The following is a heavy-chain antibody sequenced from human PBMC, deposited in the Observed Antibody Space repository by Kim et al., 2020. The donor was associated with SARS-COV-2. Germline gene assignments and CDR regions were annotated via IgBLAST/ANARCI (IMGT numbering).Heavy chain of an antibody. CDR3: TTGGVRPL. D-gene: IGHD1-1*01. Sequence: GGTTDYAAPVKGRFTISRDDSKNTLYLQMNSLKTEDTAVYYCTTGGVRPLWGQGTLVTVSS. V-gene: IGHV3-15*01. J-gene: IGHJ4*02. CDR2: GGTT.